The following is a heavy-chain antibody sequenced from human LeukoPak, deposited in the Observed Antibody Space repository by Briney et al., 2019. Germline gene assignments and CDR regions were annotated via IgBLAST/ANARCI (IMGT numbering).Heavy chain of an antibody. CDR1: GFTFSSYA. V-gene: IGHV3-30*04. CDR2: ISYDGSNK. J-gene: IGHJ4*02. D-gene: IGHD1-26*01. CDR3: AGGRPTTRNYFDC. Sequence: PGGSLRLSCAASGFTFSSYAMHWVRQAPGKGLEWVAVISYDGSNKYYADSVKGRFTISRDNSKNTLYLQMNSLRAEDTAVYYCAGGRPTTRNYFDCWGQGTLVTVSS.